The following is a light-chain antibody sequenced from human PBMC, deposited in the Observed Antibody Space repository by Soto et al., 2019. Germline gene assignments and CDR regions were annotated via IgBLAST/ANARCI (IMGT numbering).Light chain of an antibody. CDR1: QTISTY. V-gene: IGKV1-39*01. CDR2: DVS. J-gene: IGKJ4*01. Sequence: DIQMTQSPSSLSASVGDRVTISCRASQTISTYLHWYQHKPGRAPGIMISDVSTLQSGVPGRFRGSGSETDFTLAISSLQPEDFATYYCQQSSSTPQTFGGGTKVDIK. CDR3: QQSSSTPQT.